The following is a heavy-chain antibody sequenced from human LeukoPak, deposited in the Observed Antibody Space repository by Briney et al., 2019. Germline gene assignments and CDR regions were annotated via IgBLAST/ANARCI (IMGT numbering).Heavy chain of an antibody. CDR1: GFTLSHYY. CDR2: IRRSGDNI. V-gene: IGHV3-11*01. J-gene: IGHJ4*02. Sequence: GGSLRLSCAASGFTLSHYYMTWIRQAQGNWRGWLSCIRRSGDNIYYADALKGRFTVYRDNAENSLYLQMNSLRAEDTAMYYCARQGSEIDYWGQGTLVTVSS. CDR3: ARQGSEIDY.